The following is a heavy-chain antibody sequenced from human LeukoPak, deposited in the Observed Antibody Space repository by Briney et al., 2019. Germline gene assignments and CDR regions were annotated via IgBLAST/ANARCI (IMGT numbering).Heavy chain of an antibody. Sequence: ASVKVSCKASGYTFTSYYMHWVRQAPGQGLEWMGIINPSGGSTSYAQKFQGRVTMTRDMSTSTVCMELSSLRSEDTAVYYCARVIGSGSYSAGVGGFDPWGQGTLVTVSS. CDR2: INPSGGST. J-gene: IGHJ5*02. D-gene: IGHD3-10*01. CDR1: GYTFTSYY. CDR3: ARVIGSGSYSAGVGGFDP. V-gene: IGHV1-46*01.